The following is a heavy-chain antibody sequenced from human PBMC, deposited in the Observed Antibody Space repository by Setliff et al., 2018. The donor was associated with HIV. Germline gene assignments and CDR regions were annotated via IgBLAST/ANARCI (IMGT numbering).Heavy chain of an antibody. CDR1: GASIRSSKW. J-gene: IGHJ4*02. CDR2: IDEGGAT. V-gene: IGHV4-4*02. D-gene: IGHD3-9*01. CDR3: VIRRNFDWLMRSGPFDD. Sequence: SETLSLTCVVSGASIRSSKWWSWVRQSPGKRLKWIGEIDEGGATNYNPSLKSRVTVSVDTSKNQFSLEVKSMTAADTAVYYCVIRRNFDWLMRSGPFDDWGQGLLVT.